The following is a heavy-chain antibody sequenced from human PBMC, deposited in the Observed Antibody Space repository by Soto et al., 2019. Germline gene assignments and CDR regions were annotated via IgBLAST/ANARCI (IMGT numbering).Heavy chain of an antibody. D-gene: IGHD2-8*01. CDR1: GFTFSSYG. CDR2: IWYDGSNK. V-gene: IGHV3-33*01. CDR3: ARDDLMVYAHYYYGMDV. Sequence: PGGSLRLSCAASGFTFSSYGMHWVRQAPGKGLEWVAVIWYDGSNKYYADSVKGRFTISRDNSKNTLYLQMNSLRAEDTAVYYCARDDLMVYAHYYYGMDVWGQGTTVTVSS. J-gene: IGHJ6*02.